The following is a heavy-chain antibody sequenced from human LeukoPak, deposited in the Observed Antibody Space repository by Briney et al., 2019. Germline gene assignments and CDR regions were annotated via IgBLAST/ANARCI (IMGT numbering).Heavy chain of an antibody. CDR1: GGSFSSYY. J-gene: IGHJ4*02. CDR3: AQTLEVSTITVHY. D-gene: IGHD2-8*02. Sequence: RPSETLSLTCTFYGGSFSSYYWSWVRQPPGKGLEWIGEINHSGSTTYNPSLRSRVTIPVDTSKKHFSLKLTSVTAADTAVYFCAQTLEVSTITVHYWGQGTLVTVSS. V-gene: IGHV4-34*01. CDR2: INHSGST.